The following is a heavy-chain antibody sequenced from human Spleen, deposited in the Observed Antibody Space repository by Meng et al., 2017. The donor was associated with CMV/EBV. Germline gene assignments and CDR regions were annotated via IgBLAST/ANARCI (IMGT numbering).Heavy chain of an antibody. CDR1: GGSFSGYY. CDR3: ARESRIGIDY. D-gene: IGHD1-14*01. J-gene: IGHJ4*02. V-gene: IGHV4-34*09. CDR2: INHSGST. Sequence: LRLSCAVYGGSFSGYYWSWIRQPPGKGLEWIGEINHSGSTNYNPSLKSRVTISVDTSKNQFSLKLSSVTAADTAVYYCARESRIGIDYWGQGTLVTVSS.